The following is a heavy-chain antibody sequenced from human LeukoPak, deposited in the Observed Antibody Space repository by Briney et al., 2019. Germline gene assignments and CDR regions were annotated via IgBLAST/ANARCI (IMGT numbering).Heavy chain of an antibody. V-gene: IGHV1-2*02. Sequence: ASVKVSCKTSGYTFTDYYIHWARQAPGQGLEWMGWVNPKSGATYYAQNFRGRVIITRDASMSTAYMELSRLKTDDTAMYYCARLTDFWGPGTLVTVSS. CDR2: VNPKSGAT. CDR1: GYTFTDYY. D-gene: IGHD3-9*01. J-gene: IGHJ4*01. CDR3: ARLTDF.